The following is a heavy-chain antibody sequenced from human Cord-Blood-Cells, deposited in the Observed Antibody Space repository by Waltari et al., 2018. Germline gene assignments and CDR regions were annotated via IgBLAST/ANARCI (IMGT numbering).Heavy chain of an antibody. CDR3: AAVHSGSYAFDI. CDR1: GFTVSSNY. CDR2: IYSGGST. V-gene: IGHV3-53*04. Sequence: EVQLVESGGGLVQPGGSLRLSCAASGFTVSSNYMSWVRQAPGKGLECVSVIYSGGSTYDADAVKGRFTISRHNSKNTLYLQMNSLRAEDTAVYYCAAVHSGSYAFDIWGQGTMVTVSS. J-gene: IGHJ3*02. D-gene: IGHD3-10*01.